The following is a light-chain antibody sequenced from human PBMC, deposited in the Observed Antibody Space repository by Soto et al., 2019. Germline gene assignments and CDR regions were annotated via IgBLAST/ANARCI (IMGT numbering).Light chain of an antibody. CDR2: GSS. CDR1: TSNIGADYD. J-gene: IGLJ1*01. Sequence: QSVLTQPPSLSGAPGQRVTISCTGSTSNIGADYDVHWYQQLPGTAPKLLIYGSSDRPSGVPDRFSGSKSGTSASLAITGLQAEDEADYYCQSYDSSLINYVFGTGTKVTV. V-gene: IGLV1-40*01. CDR3: QSYDSSLINYV.